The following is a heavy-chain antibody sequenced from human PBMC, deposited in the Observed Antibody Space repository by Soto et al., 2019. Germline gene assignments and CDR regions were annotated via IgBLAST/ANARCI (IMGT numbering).Heavy chain of an antibody. CDR3: AKYDFLAGTHDAFDI. Sequence: PSETLSLTCTVSGGSISSYYWSWIRQPPKKGLEWIGYFSDSGSTNYNPPLKSRVAISVDTSKNQFSLKLSSVTAADTAMYYCAKYDFLAGTHDAFDIWGQGTMVTVSS. J-gene: IGHJ3*02. CDR2: FSDSGST. CDR1: GGSISSYY. D-gene: IGHD6-19*01. V-gene: IGHV4-59*08.